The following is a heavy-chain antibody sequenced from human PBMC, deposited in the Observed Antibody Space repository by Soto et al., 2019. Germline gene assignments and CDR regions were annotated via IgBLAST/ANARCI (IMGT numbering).Heavy chain of an antibody. V-gene: IGHV3-23*01. CDR3: AKDLDQGCSGGSCYWAAFDI. CDR1: GFTFSSYA. D-gene: IGHD2-15*01. J-gene: IGHJ3*02. CDR2: ISGSGGST. Sequence: PGGSLRLSCAASGFTFSSYAMSWVRQAPGKGLEWVSAISGSGGSTYYADSVKGRFTISRDNSKNTLYLQMNSLRAEDTAVYYCAKDLDQGCSGGSCYWAAFDIWGQGTMVTVSS.